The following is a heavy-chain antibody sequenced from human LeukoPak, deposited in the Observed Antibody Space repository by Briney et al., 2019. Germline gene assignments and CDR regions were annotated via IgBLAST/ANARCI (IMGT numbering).Heavy chain of an antibody. V-gene: IGHV4-39*07. Sequence: ASETLSLTCTVSGDSISSSSYYWGWIRQPPGKGLEWIGSVYYSGSTYYNPSLKSRVTISVDTSKNQFSLKLSSVTAADTAVYYCARDLVGDYGDYGVGYFDYWGQGTLVTVSS. J-gene: IGHJ4*02. CDR1: GDSISSSSYY. CDR2: VYYSGST. D-gene: IGHD4-17*01. CDR3: ARDLVGDYGDYGVGYFDY.